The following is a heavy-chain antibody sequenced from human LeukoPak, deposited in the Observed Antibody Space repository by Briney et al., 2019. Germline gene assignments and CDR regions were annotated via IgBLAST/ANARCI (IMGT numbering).Heavy chain of an antibody. CDR1: GITFSSYS. CDR2: VTDVGV. V-gene: IGHV3-23*01. J-gene: IGHJ4*02. D-gene: IGHD3-10*01. Sequence: GGSLRLSCAVSGITFSSYSMSWVRQAPGKGLEWVSTVTDVGVYHTKSVRGRFTISRDTSTNTLYLQMNSLGVDDTAVYYCAKGLRSTYYYYYFDYWGQGTLVTVSS. CDR3: AKGLRSTYYYYYFDY.